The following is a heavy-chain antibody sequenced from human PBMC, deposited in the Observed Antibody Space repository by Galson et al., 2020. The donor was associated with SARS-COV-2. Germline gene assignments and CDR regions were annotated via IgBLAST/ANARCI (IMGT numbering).Heavy chain of an antibody. CDR3: ARGKLTEVLTPFDY. V-gene: IGHV4-30-2*01. Sequence: PSETLSLTCAVSGGSISSGGYSWSWIRQPPGKGLEWIGYMYDGGTTYYNPSLKSRVTISVDRSENQFSLKLSSVTAADTAVYYCARGKLTEVLTPFDYWGQGTLVTVSS. D-gene: IGHD3-9*01. CDR2: MYDGGTT. CDR1: GGSISSGGYS. J-gene: IGHJ4*02.